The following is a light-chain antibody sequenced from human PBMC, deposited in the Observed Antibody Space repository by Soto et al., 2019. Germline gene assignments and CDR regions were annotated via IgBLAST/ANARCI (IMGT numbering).Light chain of an antibody. Sequence: QSALTQPASVSGSPGQSITISCTGTSSDVGGYNYVSWYQQYPGKAPKLMIYDVTNRPSGVSNRFSGSKSGNTASLTISGRQAEDEADYYCSSYTSSSTLYVFGTGTKVTVL. CDR1: SSDVGGYNY. V-gene: IGLV2-14*01. J-gene: IGLJ1*01. CDR2: DVT. CDR3: SSYTSSSTLYV.